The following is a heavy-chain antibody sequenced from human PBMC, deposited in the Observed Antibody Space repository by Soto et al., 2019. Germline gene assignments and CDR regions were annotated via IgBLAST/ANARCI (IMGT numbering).Heavy chain of an antibody. V-gene: IGHV3-23*01. CDR1: GFTFSSYA. D-gene: IGHD4-17*01. CDR2: ISGSGGST. J-gene: IGHJ4*02. CDR3: ATGYGDHDDLRRVFDY. Sequence: GGSLRLSCAASGFTFSSYAMSWVRQAPGKGLEWVSAISGSGGSTYYADSVKGRFTISRDNSMNTLYLQMNSLRAEDTAVYYCATGYGDHDDLRRVFDYWGQGTLVTVS.